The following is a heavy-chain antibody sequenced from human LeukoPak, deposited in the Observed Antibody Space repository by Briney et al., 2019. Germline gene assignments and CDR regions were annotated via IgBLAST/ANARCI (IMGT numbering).Heavy chain of an antibody. Sequence: GRSLRLSCAASGFTFDDYAMDWVRQAPGKGLEWVSGISWNSGSIGYADSVKGRFTISRDNAKNSLYLQMNSLRAEDTALYYCAKDAGYSSSWADYWGQGTLVTVSS. CDR3: AKDAGYSSSWADY. CDR1: GFTFDDYA. V-gene: IGHV3-9*01. D-gene: IGHD6-13*01. J-gene: IGHJ4*02. CDR2: ISWNSGSI.